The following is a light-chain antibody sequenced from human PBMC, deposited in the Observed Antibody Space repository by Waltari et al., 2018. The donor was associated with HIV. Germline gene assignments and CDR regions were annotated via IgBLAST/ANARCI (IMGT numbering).Light chain of an antibody. Sequence: QSVLTQPPSVSGAPGRSVTITCTGNSPNNGAPYEVPWHQQLQGAAPKFLISVSTNRPPAVRGRLSVSKSGTSASLAITGLQAGDEADYYCQSYDSSLGASVFGGGTKLTVL. CDR2: VST. J-gene: IGLJ3*02. V-gene: IGLV1-40*01. CDR1: SPNNGAPYE. CDR3: QSYDSSLGASV.